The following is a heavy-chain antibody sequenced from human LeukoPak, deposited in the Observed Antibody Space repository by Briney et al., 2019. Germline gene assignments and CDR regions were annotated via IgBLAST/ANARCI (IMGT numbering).Heavy chain of an antibody. V-gene: IGHV3-30*18. J-gene: IGHJ4*02. CDR2: ISYDGSNK. CDR1: RFTFSSYS. CDR3: AKDRGYCSSTSCYGIFDY. D-gene: IGHD2-2*01. Sequence: GGSLRLSCAASRFTFSSYSMNWVRQAPGRGLEWVAVISYDGSNKYYADSVKGRFTISRDNSKNTLYLQMNSLRAEDTAVYYCAKDRGYCSSTSCYGIFDYWGQGTLVTVSS.